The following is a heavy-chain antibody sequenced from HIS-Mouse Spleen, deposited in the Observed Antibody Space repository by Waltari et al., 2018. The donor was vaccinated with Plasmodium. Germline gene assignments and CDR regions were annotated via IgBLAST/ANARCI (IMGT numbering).Heavy chain of an antibody. CDR3: ARGRWNHAFDI. D-gene: IGHD1-1*01. V-gene: IGHV3-13*01. J-gene: IGHJ3*02. CDR1: GFTFSSYD. CDR2: IGTAGDT. Sequence: EVQLVESGGGLVQPGGSLRLSCAASGFTFSSYDMHWVRQATGKGLEWVSAIGTAGDTYYPGSVKGRFTIARENAKNSWYLQMNSLRAGDTAVYYCARGRWNHAFDIWGQGTMVTVSS.